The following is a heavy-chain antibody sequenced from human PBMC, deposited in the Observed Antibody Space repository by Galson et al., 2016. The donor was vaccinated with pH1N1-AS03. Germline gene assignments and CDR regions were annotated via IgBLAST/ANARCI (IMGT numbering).Heavy chain of an antibody. CDR2: VVTSGDT. Sequence: SLRLSCAASGFRLTSIAMTWVRQAPGKGLEWVSGVVTSGDTYFADSVKGWVSISRDDSKNTMYLQMDSLGVEDTAIYYCAKDRVYDDSQWVFDYWGQGNPVTVSS. J-gene: IGHJ4*02. CDR3: AKDRVYDDSQWVFDY. CDR1: GFRLTSIA. V-gene: IGHV3-23*01. D-gene: IGHD5/OR15-5a*01.